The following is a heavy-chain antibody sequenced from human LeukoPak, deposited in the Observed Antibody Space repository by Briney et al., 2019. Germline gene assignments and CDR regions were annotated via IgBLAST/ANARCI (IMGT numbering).Heavy chain of an antibody. CDR3: ARNFHRRLYDSSGYYPY. J-gene: IGHJ4*02. CDR2: ISGSGGST. D-gene: IGHD3-22*01. Sequence: GGSLRLSCAASGFTFSNAWMSWVRQAPGKGLEWVSAISGSGGSTYYADSVKGRLTFSRDNSKNTLYLQMNSLRAEDTAVYYCARNFHRRLYDSSGYYPYWGQGTLVTVSS. V-gene: IGHV3-23*01. CDR1: GFTFSNAW.